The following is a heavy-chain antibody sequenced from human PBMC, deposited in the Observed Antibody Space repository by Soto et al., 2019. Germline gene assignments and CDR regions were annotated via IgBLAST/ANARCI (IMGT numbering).Heavy chain of an antibody. J-gene: IGHJ4*02. CDR1: GYTFSSYG. D-gene: IGHD3-22*01. CDR3: ARGYDSSGYYFPG. Sequence: GASVKVSCKASGYTFSSYGISWVRQAPGQGLEWMGGIIPIFGTANYAQKFQGRVTITADKSTSTAYMELSSLRSEDTAVYYCARGYDSSGYYFPGWGQGTLVTVSS. V-gene: IGHV1-69*06. CDR2: IIPIFGTA.